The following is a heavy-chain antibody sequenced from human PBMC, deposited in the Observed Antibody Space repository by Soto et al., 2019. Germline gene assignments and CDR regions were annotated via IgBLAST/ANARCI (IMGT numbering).Heavy chain of an antibody. CDR2: ISSSSSYI. Sequence: KPGGSLRLSCAASGFTFSSYAMSWVRQAPGKGLEWVSAISSSSSYIYYADSVKGRFTISRDNAKNSLYLQMNSLRAEDTAVYYCARGHAVALLYFDYWGQGTLVTV. J-gene: IGHJ4*02. CDR3: ARGHAVALLYFDY. V-gene: IGHV3-21*04. CDR1: GFTFSSYA. D-gene: IGHD6-19*01.